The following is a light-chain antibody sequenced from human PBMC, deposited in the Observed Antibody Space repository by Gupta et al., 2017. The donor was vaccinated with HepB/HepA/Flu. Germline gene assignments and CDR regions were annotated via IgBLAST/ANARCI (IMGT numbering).Light chain of an antibody. V-gene: IGLV1-40*01. J-gene: IGLJ1*01. CDR1: NSNIGAGYD. Sequence: QSVLTQPPSVSGAPGQRVTISCTGSNSNIGAGYDVHWYQQLPGAAPKILIDNNNNRPSGVPDRFSGTKSGTSASLAITGLQAEDEADYYCQSYDSRFYVFGTGTKVTVL. CDR3: QSYDSRFYV. CDR2: NNN.